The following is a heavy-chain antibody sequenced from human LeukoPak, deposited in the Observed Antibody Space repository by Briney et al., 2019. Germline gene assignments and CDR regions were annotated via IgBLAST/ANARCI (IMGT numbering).Heavy chain of an antibody. CDR1: GGSLSSYY. CDR3: ASTFTLTGEPPTPGGFDY. V-gene: IGHV4-59*01. D-gene: IGHD7-27*01. J-gene: IGHJ4*02. Sequence: SETLSLTCGVSGGSLSSYYWSWIRQPPGKGLEWIGYIYYSGSTNYNPSLKSRVTISVDTSKNQFSLKLSSVTAADTAVYYCASTFTLTGEPPTPGGFDYWGQGTLVTVSS. CDR2: IYYSGST.